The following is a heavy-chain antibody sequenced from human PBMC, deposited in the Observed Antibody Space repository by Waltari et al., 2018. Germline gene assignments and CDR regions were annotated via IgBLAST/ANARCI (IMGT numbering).Heavy chain of an antibody. J-gene: IGHJ3*02. CDR2: IYHSEST. Sequence: QVQLQESGPGLVKLSGTLSLTCAVSGGSISSSNWWSWVRQPPGKGLEWIGEIYHSESTNCNTYLKSRVTIAVDTSKNQYTQKLSSVSAADTAVYDWARDATPGAFDIWGQGTMVTVSS. V-gene: IGHV4-4*02. CDR3: ARDATPGAFDI. CDR1: GGSISSSNW.